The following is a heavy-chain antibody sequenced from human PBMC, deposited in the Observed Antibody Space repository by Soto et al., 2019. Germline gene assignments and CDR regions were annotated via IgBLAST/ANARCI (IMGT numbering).Heavy chain of an antibody. V-gene: IGHV2-5*02. CDR2: IYWDDAK. D-gene: IGHD3-16*01. Sequence: QITLKESGTTLVKPTQTLTLTCTFSGFSLSTSGVGVGWIRQPPGKALEWVALIYWDDAKEYSPSLKSRLTIPKDPSKNQLALTMTNMAPVDTATYYCAHKGGGDRILDYWGQGTLVTVSS. CDR1: GFSLSTSGVG. CDR3: AHKGGGDRILDY. J-gene: IGHJ4*02.